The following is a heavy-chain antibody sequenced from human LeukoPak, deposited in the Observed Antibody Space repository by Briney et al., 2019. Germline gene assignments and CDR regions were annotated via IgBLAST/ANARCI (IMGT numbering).Heavy chain of an antibody. CDR2: IYYSGST. Sequence: SETLSLTCTVSGGSIGSGDYYWSWIRQPPGKGLEWIGYIYYSGSTYYNPSLKSRVTISVDTSKNQFSLKLSSLTAADTAVYYCARANGDSIYYYYYYMDVWGKGTTVTVSS. CDR1: GGSIGSGDYY. D-gene: IGHD4-17*01. J-gene: IGHJ6*03. V-gene: IGHV4-30-4*08. CDR3: ARANGDSIYYYYYYMDV.